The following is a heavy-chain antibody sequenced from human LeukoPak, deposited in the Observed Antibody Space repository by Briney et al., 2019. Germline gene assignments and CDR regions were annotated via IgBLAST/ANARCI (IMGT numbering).Heavy chain of an antibody. CDR1: GFIFSSYS. CDR2: ISSTIRYK. Sequence: GSLELSCATSGFIFSSYSISLVRQAPGKGLEVVLSISSTIRYKYYADSMKGRFTVSRDNAKNSLYLQMNSLRAEDTAVYYCARVKKSSGYIDAFDMWGQGTMVTVSS. D-gene: IGHD3-22*01. CDR3: ARVKKSSGYIDAFDM. J-gene: IGHJ3*02. V-gene: IGHV3-21*01.